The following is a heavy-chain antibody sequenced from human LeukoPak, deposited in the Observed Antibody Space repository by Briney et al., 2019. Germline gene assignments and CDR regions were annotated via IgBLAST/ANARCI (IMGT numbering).Heavy chain of an antibody. CDR1: GGSISSYY. J-gene: IGHJ6*03. CDR3: ARESSSWSYYYYYYMDV. D-gene: IGHD6-13*01. V-gene: IGHV4-59*12. CDR2: IYYSGST. Sequence: PSETLSLTCTVSGGSISSYYWSWIRQPPGKGLEWIGYIYYSGSTNYNPSLKSRVTMSVDTSKNQFSLKLSSVTAADTAVYYCARESSSWSYYYYYYMDVWGKGTTVTVSS.